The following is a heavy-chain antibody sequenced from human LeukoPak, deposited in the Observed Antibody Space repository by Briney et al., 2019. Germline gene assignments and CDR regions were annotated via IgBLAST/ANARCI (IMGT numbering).Heavy chain of an antibody. CDR2: ISGSGGSK. V-gene: IGHV3-23*01. Sequence: TGGSLRLSCAASGFTFSSYTMSWVRQAPGKGLEWVSGISGSGGSKFYADSVKGRFTISRDNSKNTLYLQMNSLRAEDTAVYYCAKDGPNYDILTGYMFDPWGQGTLVTVSS. D-gene: IGHD3-9*01. CDR3: AKDGPNYDILTGYMFDP. CDR1: GFTFSSYT. J-gene: IGHJ5*02.